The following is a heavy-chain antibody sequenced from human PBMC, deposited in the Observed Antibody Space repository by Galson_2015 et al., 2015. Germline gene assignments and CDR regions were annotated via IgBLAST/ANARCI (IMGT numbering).Heavy chain of an antibody. CDR3: ATVTKPLRYFDS. J-gene: IGHJ4*02. Sequence: SLRLSCAASGFTFSSYAMRWVRQAPGKGLEWVSGINDAGGSTYYAASVRGRFTISRDNSQNTLDLQMNSLRAEDTAVYYCATVTKPLRYFDSWGQGTLVTVSS. CDR1: GFTFSSYA. D-gene: IGHD3-9*01. V-gene: IGHV3-23*01. CDR2: INDAGGST.